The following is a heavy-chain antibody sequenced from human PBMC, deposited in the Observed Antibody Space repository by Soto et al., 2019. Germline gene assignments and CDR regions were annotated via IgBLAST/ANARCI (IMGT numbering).Heavy chain of an antibody. CDR1: GYTFTSYD. J-gene: IGHJ6*03. D-gene: IGHD2-2*01. Sequence: ASVKVSCKASGYTFTSYDINWVRQATGQGLEWMGWMNPNSGNTGYARKFQGRVTMTRNTSISTAYMELSSLRSEDTAVYYCARRVPAGYYYYYMDVWGKGTTVTVSS. CDR3: ARRVPAGYYYYYMDV. CDR2: MNPNSGNT. V-gene: IGHV1-8*01.